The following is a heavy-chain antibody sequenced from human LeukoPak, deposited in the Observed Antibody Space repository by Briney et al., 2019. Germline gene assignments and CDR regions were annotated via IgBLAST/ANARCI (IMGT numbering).Heavy chain of an antibody. Sequence: PGGSLRLSCAASGLTFNSYWMHWVRQVAGKGLVWVARINGDASNTTYADSVKGRFTISRDNAENTLYLQMNSLGVDDTAVYYCAGYASSGRRDAFDIWGQGTMVTVSS. CDR1: GLTFNSYW. V-gene: IGHV3-74*03. D-gene: IGHD3-22*01. CDR3: AGYASSGRRDAFDI. J-gene: IGHJ3*02. CDR2: INGDASNT.